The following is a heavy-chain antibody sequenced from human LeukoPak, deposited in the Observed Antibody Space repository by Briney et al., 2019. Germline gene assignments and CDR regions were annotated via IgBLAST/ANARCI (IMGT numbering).Heavy chain of an antibody. CDR3: ARQGGIAAAGSIDY. V-gene: IGHV4-38-2*01. CDR1: GYSISSGYY. Sequence: SETLSLTCAVSGYSISSGYYWGWIRQPPGKGVEWSGSIYHSGSTYYNPSLKSRVTISVDTSKSQFSLKLSSLTAADTAVYYCARQGGIAAAGSIDYWGQGTLVTVSS. D-gene: IGHD6-13*01. CDR2: IYHSGST. J-gene: IGHJ4*02.